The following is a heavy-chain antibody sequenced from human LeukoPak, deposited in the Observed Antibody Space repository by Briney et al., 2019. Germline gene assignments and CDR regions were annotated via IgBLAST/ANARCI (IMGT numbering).Heavy chain of an antibody. CDR2: ISCYNGDT. Sequence: GASVRVSCKASGYTFTHHGISWVRQAPGQGLEWIGWISCYNGDTIYAQNVQGRVTMTTDASTRTAYIELRNLRSDDTAMYYCARDPSNSSGYHAHFDSWGQGTLVTVSS. J-gene: IGHJ4*02. CDR3: ARDPSNSSGYHAHFDS. V-gene: IGHV1-18*01. CDR1: GYTFTHHG. D-gene: IGHD3-22*01.